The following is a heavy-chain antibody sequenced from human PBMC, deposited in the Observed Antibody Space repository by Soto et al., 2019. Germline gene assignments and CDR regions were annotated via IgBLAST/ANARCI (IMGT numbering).Heavy chain of an antibody. CDR2: IKQDGSEK. CDR1: GFTVTRYW. Sequence: GGSLRLSCAASGFTVTRYWMSWVRQAPGKGLEWVANIKQDGSEKYYVDSVKGRFTSSRDNAKNSLYLQMNSLRVEDTAVYYCARSPYFFRGPLDYWGQGTLVTVSS. V-gene: IGHV3-7*03. J-gene: IGHJ4*02. CDR3: ARSPYFFRGPLDY. D-gene: IGHD3-9*01.